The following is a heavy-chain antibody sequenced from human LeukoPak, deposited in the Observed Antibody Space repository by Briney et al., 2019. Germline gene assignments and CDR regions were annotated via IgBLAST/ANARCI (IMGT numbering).Heavy chain of an antibody. D-gene: IGHD6-6*01. V-gene: IGHV1-8*01. Sequence: ASVKVSCTPPVYTFTSFDINWVRQAPGQGLEWMGYLNPNNGTTGYAQKFQGRVTLTRDTSRGTAYMEVNSLKSDDTAIYFCARAFYSSSSGGGNYFDYWGLGTMVTVSS. CDR3: ARAFYSSSSGGGNYFDY. CDR2: LNPNNGTT. CDR1: VYTFTSFD. J-gene: IGHJ4*01.